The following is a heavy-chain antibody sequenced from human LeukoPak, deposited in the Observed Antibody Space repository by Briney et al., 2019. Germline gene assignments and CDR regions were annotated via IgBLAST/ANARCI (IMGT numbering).Heavy chain of an antibody. CDR1: GDSISSRNW. CDR3: VGTVGDYSTSI. D-gene: IGHD4-17*01. V-gene: IGHV4-4*02. Sequence: SGTLSLTCAVSGDSISSRNWWTWVRQPPGKGLEWIGEISHTGSTNYNPSLKSRVTISVDTSKNQFSLKLSSVTAADTAVYYCVGTVGDYSTSIWGQGTLVIVSS. J-gene: IGHJ4*02. CDR2: ISHTGST.